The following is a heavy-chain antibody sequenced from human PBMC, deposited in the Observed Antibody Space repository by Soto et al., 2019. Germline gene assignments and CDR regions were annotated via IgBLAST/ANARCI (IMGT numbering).Heavy chain of an antibody. Sequence: QVQLVESGGGVVQPGRSLRLSCAASGFTFSSYGMHWVRQAPGKGLEWVAVISYDGSNKYYADSVKGRFTISRDNSKNTLYLQMNSLRAEDTAVYYCAKDAYDFWSGPFDYWGQGTLVTVSS. CDR1: GFTFSSYG. CDR3: AKDAYDFWSGPFDY. V-gene: IGHV3-30*18. D-gene: IGHD3-3*01. J-gene: IGHJ4*02. CDR2: ISYDGSNK.